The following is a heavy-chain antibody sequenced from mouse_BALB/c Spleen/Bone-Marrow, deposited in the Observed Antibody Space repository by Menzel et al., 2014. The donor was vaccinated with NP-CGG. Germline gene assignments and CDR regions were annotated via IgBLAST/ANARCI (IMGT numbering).Heavy chain of an antibody. CDR3: AREVVATDYFDY. D-gene: IGHD1-1*01. CDR2: MNPFNDGT. Sequence: VQLQQSGPELVEPGASVKMSCKASRYTFTSYVLHWVRQKPGQGLEWIGFMNPFNDGTKYNEKFKGKATLTSDKSSSTAYMELSSLTSEDSAVYYCAREVVATDYFDYWGQGTTLTVSS. V-gene: IGHV1-14*01. J-gene: IGHJ2*01. CDR1: RYTFTSYV.